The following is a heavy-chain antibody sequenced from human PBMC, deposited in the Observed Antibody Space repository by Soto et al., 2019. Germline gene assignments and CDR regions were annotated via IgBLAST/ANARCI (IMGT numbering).Heavy chain of an antibody. V-gene: IGHV7-4-1*01. D-gene: IGHD3-10*01. CDR2: INTNTGNP. CDR1: GYTFTSYA. J-gene: IGHJ6*02. Sequence: ASVKVSCKASGYTFTSYAMNWVRQAPGQGLEWMGWINTNTGNPTYAQGFTGRFVFSLDTSVSTAYLQICSLKAEDTAVYYPPFAPGAPPSRDYYYYGMDVWGQGTTVTVSS. CDR3: PFAPGAPPSRDYYYYGMDV.